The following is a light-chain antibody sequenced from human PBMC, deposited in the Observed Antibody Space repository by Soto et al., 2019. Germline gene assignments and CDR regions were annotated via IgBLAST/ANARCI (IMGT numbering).Light chain of an antibody. J-gene: IGLJ1*01. CDR1: SSDGGGYNY. CDR3: SSYTSSSTYV. Sequence: QSARTQPASVSGSPGQSITISCTGTSSDGGGYNYVSWYQQHPGKAPKLMIYEVSNRPSGVSNRFSGSKSGNTASLTISGLQAEDEADYYCSSYTSSSTYVFGTGTKVTV. CDR2: EVS. V-gene: IGLV2-14*01.